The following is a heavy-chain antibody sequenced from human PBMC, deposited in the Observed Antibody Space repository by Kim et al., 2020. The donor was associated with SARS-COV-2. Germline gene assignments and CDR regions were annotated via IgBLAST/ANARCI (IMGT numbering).Heavy chain of an antibody. CDR3: VGTFGMSSWFDP. D-gene: IGHD1-20*01. Sequence: SVKVSCKASGDIFSNYSISWVRQAPGQGLEWMGGITLIFDTAAYAQRFQGRVTITADKSTSTAYMEMTRLTSEDTAVYYCVGTFGMSSWFDPWGQGTL. J-gene: IGHJ5*02. V-gene: IGHV1-69*06. CDR1: GDIFSNYS. CDR2: ITLIFDTA.